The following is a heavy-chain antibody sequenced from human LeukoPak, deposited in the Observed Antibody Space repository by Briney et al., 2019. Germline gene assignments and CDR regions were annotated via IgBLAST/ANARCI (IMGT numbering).Heavy chain of an antibody. Sequence: SETLSLTCTVSGGSVSSGSYYWSWIRQPPGKGLEWIGYIYYSGSTNYNPSLKSRVTISVDTSKNQFTLKLSSVTAADTAVYYCARSTVVTLEAFDIWGQGTMVTVSS. CDR1: GGSVSSGSYY. CDR2: IYYSGST. V-gene: IGHV4-61*01. J-gene: IGHJ3*02. D-gene: IGHD4-23*01. CDR3: ARSTVVTLEAFDI.